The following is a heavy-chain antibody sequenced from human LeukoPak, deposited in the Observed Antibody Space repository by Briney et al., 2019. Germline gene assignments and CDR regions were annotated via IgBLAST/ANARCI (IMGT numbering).Heavy chain of an antibody. V-gene: IGHV3-15*01. Sequence: PGGSLRLSCAASGFTFSNAWMSWVRQAPGKGLEWVGRIKSKTDGGTTDYAAPVKGRFTISRDDSKNTLYLPMNSLKTEDTAVCYCTTEDKRYCSSTSCRVDYWGQGTLVTVSS. CDR3: TTEDKRYCSSTSCRVDY. CDR2: IKSKTDGGTT. CDR1: GFTFSNAW. D-gene: IGHD2-2*01. J-gene: IGHJ4*02.